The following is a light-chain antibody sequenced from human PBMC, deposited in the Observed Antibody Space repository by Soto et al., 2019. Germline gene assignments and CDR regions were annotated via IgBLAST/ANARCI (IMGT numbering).Light chain of an antibody. CDR3: EQYGSSPIS. CDR1: QSVSNNY. V-gene: IGKV3-20*01. J-gene: IGKJ5*01. CDR2: GAS. Sequence: IGVTHTTITMSQSPEERSTLSCRASQSVSNNYLAWDQQKPGQAPRLLIYGASSRATGIPDRFSGSGSGTDFTLTISRLEPEDLTVYYCEQYGSSPISFGHPTRLEI.